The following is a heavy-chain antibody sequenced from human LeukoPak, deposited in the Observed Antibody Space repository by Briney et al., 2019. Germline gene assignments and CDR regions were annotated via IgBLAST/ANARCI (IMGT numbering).Heavy chain of an antibody. V-gene: IGHV1-69*01. Sequence: SVKVSCKASGGTFSSYAISWERQAPGQGLEWMGGIIPIFGTANYAQKFQGRVTITADESTSTAYMELSSLRSEDTAVYYCARGSDYYYYGMDVWGQGTTVTVSS. CDR2: IIPIFGTA. CDR1: GGTFSSYA. J-gene: IGHJ6*02. CDR3: ARGSDYYYYGMDV.